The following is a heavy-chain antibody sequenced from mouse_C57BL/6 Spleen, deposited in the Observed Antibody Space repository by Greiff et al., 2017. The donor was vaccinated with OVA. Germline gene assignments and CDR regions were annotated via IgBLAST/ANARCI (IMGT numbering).Heavy chain of an antibody. V-gene: IGHV5-9-1*02. D-gene: IGHD1-1*01. J-gene: IGHJ3*01. CDR1: GFTFSSYA. CDR2: ISSGGDYI. CDR3: TREDYGLAY. Sequence: EVKVVESGEGLVKPGGSLKLSCAASGFTFSSYAMSWVRQTPKKRLEWVAYISSGGDYIYYADTVKGRFTISRDNARNTLYLQMSSLKSEDTAMYYCTREDYGLAYWGQGTLVTVSA.